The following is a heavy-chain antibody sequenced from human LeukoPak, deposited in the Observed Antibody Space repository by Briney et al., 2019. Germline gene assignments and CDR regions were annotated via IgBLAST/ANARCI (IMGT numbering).Heavy chain of an antibody. V-gene: IGHV3-33*01. CDR3: ARDWSRFGELLYY. J-gene: IGHJ4*02. CDR1: GFTLSSYG. D-gene: IGHD3-10*01. Sequence: AGGSLRLSCAASGFTLSSYGMHWVRQAPGKGLEWVALIWYNGSNKYYADSVKGRFTISRDNSKNTLYLQMNSLRAEDTAVYYCARDWSRFGELLYYWGQGTLVTVSS. CDR2: IWYNGSNK.